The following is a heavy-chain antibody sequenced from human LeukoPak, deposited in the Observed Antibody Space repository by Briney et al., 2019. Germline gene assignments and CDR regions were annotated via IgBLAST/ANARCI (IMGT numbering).Heavy chain of an antibody. J-gene: IGHJ4*02. Sequence: GGSLRLSCAASGFTFSSYWMSWVRQAPGKGLEWVSSISSSSSHIYYADSVKGRFTISRDNAKNTLYLQMNSLRAEDTALYYCAKDLSSGTGRGFDYWGQGTLVTVSS. CDR2: ISSSSSHI. CDR1: GFTFSSYW. CDR3: AKDLSSGTGRGFDY. D-gene: IGHD3/OR15-3a*01. V-gene: IGHV3-21*04.